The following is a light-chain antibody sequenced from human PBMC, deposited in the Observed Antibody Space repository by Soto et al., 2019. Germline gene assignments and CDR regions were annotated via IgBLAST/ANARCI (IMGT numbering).Light chain of an antibody. CDR1: SSDVGGYNY. Sequence: QSVLTQPPPASGSPGQSVTISCTGTSSDVGGYNYISWYQHHPGKAPKLMIYEVSQRPSGVPDRFSGSKSGNTASLTVSGLQAEDEADYYCTSYAGSNNRGVFGSGTKVTVL. V-gene: IGLV2-8*01. CDR2: EVS. CDR3: TSYAGSNNRGV. J-gene: IGLJ1*01.